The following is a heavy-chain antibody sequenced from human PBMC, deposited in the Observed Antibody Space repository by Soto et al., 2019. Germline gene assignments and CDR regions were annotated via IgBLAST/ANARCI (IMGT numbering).Heavy chain of an antibody. V-gene: IGHV1-58*01. D-gene: IGHD3-22*01. J-gene: IGHJ4*02. CDR3: AAVRGMVNYYDSSGYPPFDY. Sequence: SVKVSCKASGFTFTSSAVQWVRQARGQRLEWIGWIVVGSGNTNYAQKFQERVTITRDMSTSTAYMELSSLRSEDTAVYYCAAVRGMVNYYDSSGYPPFDYWGQGTLVT. CDR1: GFTFTSSA. CDR2: IVVGSGNT.